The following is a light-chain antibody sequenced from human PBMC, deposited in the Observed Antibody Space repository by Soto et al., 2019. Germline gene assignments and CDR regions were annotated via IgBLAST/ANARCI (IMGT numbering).Light chain of an antibody. CDR2: WAS. CDR3: QQYYSTLALT. V-gene: IGKV4-1*01. CDR1: QSLLYDSNNKNY. Sequence: DIVMTQSPDSLAVSLGERATINCKSSQSLLYDSNNKNYLAWYQKKPGQPPRLLIYWASTRESGVPDRFSGSGSGTDFTLTISSLQAEDGAVYYCQQYYSTLALTFGRGTKVEIK. J-gene: IGKJ4*01.